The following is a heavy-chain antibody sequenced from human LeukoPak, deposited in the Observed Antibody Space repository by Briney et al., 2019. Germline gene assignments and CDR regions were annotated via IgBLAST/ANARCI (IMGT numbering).Heavy chain of an antibody. CDR1: GFTVSSNY. J-gene: IGHJ6*02. D-gene: IGHD4-17*01. CDR2: IYSGGST. CDR3: ARDLRSRSYYYYGMDV. Sequence: GGSLRLSCAASGFTVSSNYMSWVRQAPGKGLEWVSVIYSGGSTYYADSVKGRFTISRDNSKNTLYLQMNSLRAEDTAVYYCARDLRSRSYYYYGMDVWGQGTTVTVSS. V-gene: IGHV3-66*01.